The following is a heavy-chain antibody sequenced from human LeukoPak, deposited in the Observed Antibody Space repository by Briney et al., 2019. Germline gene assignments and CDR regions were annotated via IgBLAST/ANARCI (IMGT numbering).Heavy chain of an antibody. V-gene: IGHV4-4*02. CDR3: ASLAVAGPASKDY. J-gene: IGHJ4*02. D-gene: IGHD6-19*01. CDR1: GGSISSSNW. CDR2: IYHSGST. Sequence: SETLSLTCAVSGGSISSSNWRSWVRQPPGKGLEWIGEIYHSGSTNYNPSLKSRVTISVDKSKNQFSLKLSSVTAADTAVYYCASLAVAGPASKDYWGQGTLVTVSS.